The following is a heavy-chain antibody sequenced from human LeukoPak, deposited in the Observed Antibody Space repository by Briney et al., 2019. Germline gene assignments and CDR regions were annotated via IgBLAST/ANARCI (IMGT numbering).Heavy chain of an antibody. CDR3: ARPGDSSSWLNFDY. V-gene: IGHV1-2*02. J-gene: IGHJ4*02. Sequence: ASVKVSCKASGYTFTSYGISWVRQAPGQGLEWMGWINPNSGGTNYAQKFQGRVTMTRDTSISTAYMELTRLRSDDTAVYYCARPGDSSSWLNFDYWGQGTLVTVSS. D-gene: IGHD6-13*01. CDR2: INPNSGGT. CDR1: GYTFTSYG.